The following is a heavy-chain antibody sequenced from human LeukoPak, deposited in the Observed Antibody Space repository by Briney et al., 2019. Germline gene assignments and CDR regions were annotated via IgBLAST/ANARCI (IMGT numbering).Heavy chain of an antibody. CDR1: GGSISSSSYY. J-gene: IGHJ4*02. Sequence: PSETLSLTCTVSGGSISSSSYYWGWIRQPPGKGLEWIGSIYYSGSTYYSPSLKSRVTISVDTSKNQFSLKLSSVTAADTAVYYCARHAGGYPDYWGQGTLVTVSS. CDR3: ARHAGGYPDY. V-gene: IGHV4-39*01. D-gene: IGHD3-22*01. CDR2: IYYSGST.